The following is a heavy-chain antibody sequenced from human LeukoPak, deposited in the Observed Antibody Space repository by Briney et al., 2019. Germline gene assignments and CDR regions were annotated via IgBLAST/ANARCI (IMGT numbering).Heavy chain of an antibody. Sequence: GGSLRLSCAASGFTFSSYGMQWVRQAPGKGLEWVSYISSSGSTIYYADSVKGRFTISRDNAKNSLYLQMNSLRAEDTAVYYCARDSGEYYYDSSGYLDYWGQGTLVTVSS. J-gene: IGHJ4*02. D-gene: IGHD3-22*01. CDR3: ARDSGEYYYDSSGYLDY. CDR1: GFTFSSYG. CDR2: ISSSGSTI. V-gene: IGHV3-48*04.